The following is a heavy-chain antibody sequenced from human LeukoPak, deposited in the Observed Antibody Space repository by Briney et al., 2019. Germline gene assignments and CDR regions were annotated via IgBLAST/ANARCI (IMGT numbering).Heavy chain of an antibody. D-gene: IGHD1-1*01. V-gene: IGHV1-8*03. CDR3: ARSDNDHDYYYYMDV. J-gene: IGHJ6*03. Sequence: GASVKVSCKASGYTFTSYDINWVRQATGQGLEWMGWMNPNSGNTGYAQKFQGRVTITRNTSISTAYMELSSLRSEDTAVYYCARSDNDHDYYYYMDVWGKGTTVTVSS. CDR2: MNPNSGNT. CDR1: GYTFTSYD.